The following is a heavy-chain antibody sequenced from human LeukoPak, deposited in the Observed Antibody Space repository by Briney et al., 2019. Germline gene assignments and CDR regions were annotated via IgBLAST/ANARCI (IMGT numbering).Heavy chain of an antibody. V-gene: IGHV1-2*04. CDR1: GYTFTGYY. Sequence: ASVKVSCKASGYTFTGYYMHWVRQAPGQGLEWMGWINPNSGGTNYAQKFQGWVTMTRDTSISTAYMELSRLRSDDTAVYYCARERYCSGGSCPRGNWFDPWGQGTLVTVSS. J-gene: IGHJ5*02. CDR2: INPNSGGT. CDR3: ARERYCSGGSCPRGNWFDP. D-gene: IGHD2-15*01.